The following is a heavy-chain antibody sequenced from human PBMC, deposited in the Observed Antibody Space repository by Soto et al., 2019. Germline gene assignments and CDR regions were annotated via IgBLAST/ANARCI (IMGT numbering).Heavy chain of an antibody. CDR2: IGYSGAT. V-gene: IGHV4-31*02. CDR3: ARGGASSKWFAP. D-gene: IGHD2-15*01. CDR1: GGSITSGGSF. Sequence: SETLSLTCTVSGGSITSGGSFWSWIRQHPGKGPEWIAFIGYSGATSYNPSLASRVTISADTYKSQFPLNLRSVTAADTAVYYCARGGASSKWFAPWGQGTLVTVSS. J-gene: IGHJ5*02.